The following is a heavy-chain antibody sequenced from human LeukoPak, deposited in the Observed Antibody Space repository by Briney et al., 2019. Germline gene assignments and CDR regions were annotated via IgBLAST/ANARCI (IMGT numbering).Heavy chain of an antibody. V-gene: IGHV1-18*04. CDR1: GYTFTGYY. D-gene: IGHD6-19*01. CDR3: ARDPSNTSGWKTWFDT. CDR2: ISCYNGDT. Sequence: GVSVKVSCKASGYTFTGYYMHWVRQAPGQGLEWMGWISCYNGDTHYAQKLQGRVTLTTDTPTTTVYMELRSLRFDDTAVYYCARDPSNTSGWKTWFDTWGQGTPVTVSS. J-gene: IGHJ5*02.